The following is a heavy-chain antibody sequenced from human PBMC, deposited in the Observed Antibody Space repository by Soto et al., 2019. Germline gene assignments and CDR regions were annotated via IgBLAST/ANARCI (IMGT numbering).Heavy chain of an antibody. CDR2: IWYDGSNK. D-gene: IGHD3-10*01. Sequence: GGSLRLSCAASGFTFSSYGMHWVRQAPGKGLEWVAVIWYDGSNKYYADSVKGRFTISRDNSKNTLYLQMNSLRAEDTAVYYCARGPLPMYYYGSDFQHWGQGTLVTVSS. CDR3: ARGPLPMYYYGSDFQH. J-gene: IGHJ1*01. CDR1: GFTFSSYG. V-gene: IGHV3-33*01.